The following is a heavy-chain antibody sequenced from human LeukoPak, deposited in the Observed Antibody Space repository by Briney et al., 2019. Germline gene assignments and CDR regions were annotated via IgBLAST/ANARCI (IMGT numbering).Heavy chain of an antibody. CDR2: ISYDGSNK. V-gene: IGHV3-30*04. J-gene: IGHJ3*02. Sequence: PGGSLRLSCAASGFTFSSYAMHWVRQAPGKGLEWVAVISYDGSNKYYADSVKGRFTISRDNSKNTLYLQMNSLRAEDTAVYYCATDHRNLDAFDIWGQGTMVTVSS. CDR3: ATDHRNLDAFDI. D-gene: IGHD1-14*01. CDR1: GFTFSSYA.